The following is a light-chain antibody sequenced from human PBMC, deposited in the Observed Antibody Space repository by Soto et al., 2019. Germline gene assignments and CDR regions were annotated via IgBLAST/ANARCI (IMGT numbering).Light chain of an antibody. Sequence: DIQMTQSPSTLSAPVGDRLTITCRACQSISSWLAWYQQKAGLAPKLLIYDASSLESGVPSRFSGSGSGTEFTLTISSLQPDDFATYYCQQYNSYSPTFGQGTKV. CDR1: QSISSW. CDR3: QQYNSYSPT. CDR2: DAS. J-gene: IGKJ1*01. V-gene: IGKV1-5*01.